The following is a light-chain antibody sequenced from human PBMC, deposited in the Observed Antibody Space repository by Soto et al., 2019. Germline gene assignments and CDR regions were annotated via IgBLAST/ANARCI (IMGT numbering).Light chain of an antibody. CDR3: AAWDDSLSGPLYV. V-gene: IGLV1-47*01. J-gene: IGLJ1*01. Sequence: QSVLTQPPSASGTPGQRVTISCSGSSSNIGSNYVYWYQQLPGTAPKLLIYRNNQRPSGVPDRFSGSKSGTSASLAISGLRSEDEADHYCAAWDDSLSGPLYVFGTGTKLTVL. CDR1: SSNIGSNY. CDR2: RNN.